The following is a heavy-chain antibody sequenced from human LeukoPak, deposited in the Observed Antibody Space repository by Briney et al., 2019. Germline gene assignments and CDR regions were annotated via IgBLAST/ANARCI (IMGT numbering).Heavy chain of an antibody. D-gene: IGHD6-19*01. V-gene: IGHV3-23*01. CDR1: GFTFSNHG. CDR3: ARSLAVAGFDYFDY. J-gene: IGHJ4*02. CDR2: ISGRGGNT. Sequence: GGSLRLSCAASGFTFSNHGMNWVRQTPGKGLEWVSAISGRGGNTYYADSVRGRFTISRDNAKNSLYLQMNSLRAEDTAVYYCARSLAVAGFDYFDYWGQGTLVTVSS.